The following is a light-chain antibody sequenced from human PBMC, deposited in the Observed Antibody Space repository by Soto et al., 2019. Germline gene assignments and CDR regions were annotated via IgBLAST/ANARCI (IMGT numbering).Light chain of an antibody. CDR1: QYVSSSY. CDR3: QQRSNWPPRIT. CDR2: DAS. V-gene: IGKV3-11*01. Sequence: EIVLAQSPGTLSLSPGERATLSCRASQYVSSSYLAWYQQKPGQAPRLLIYDASNRATGIPARFSGSGSGTDFTLTISSLEPEDFAVYYCQQRSNWPPRITFGQGTRLEIK. J-gene: IGKJ5*01.